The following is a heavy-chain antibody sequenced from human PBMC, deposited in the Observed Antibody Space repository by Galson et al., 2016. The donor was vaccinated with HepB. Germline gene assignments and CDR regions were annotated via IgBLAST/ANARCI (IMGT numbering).Heavy chain of an antibody. Sequence: SETLSLTCAVSGDSISSPTYHWGWIRQPPGKGLEWIGTIYYAGHAYYSPSLRTRLMMSMDTSKNQFSLNLISVTAADIAVYFCARHKTNGDWFDPWGQGTLVTVSS. V-gene: IGHV4-39*01. CDR1: GDSISSPTYH. J-gene: IGHJ5*02. D-gene: IGHD2-8*01. CDR2: IYYAGHA. CDR3: ARHKTNGDWFDP.